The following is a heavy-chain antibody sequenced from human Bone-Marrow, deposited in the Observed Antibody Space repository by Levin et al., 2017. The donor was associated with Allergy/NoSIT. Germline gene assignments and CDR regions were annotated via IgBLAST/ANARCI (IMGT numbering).Heavy chain of an antibody. J-gene: IGHJ4*02. V-gene: IGHV3-15*01. CDR3: TPDGAY. CDR2: IKTKKDGETT. D-gene: IGHD3-10*01. CDR1: EFIYNNAW. Sequence: MAGGSLRLSCAASEFIYNNAWMSWVRQAPGKGLEWVGRIKTKKDGETTDYAAPVKGRFTISRDDSKNTVFLQMNSLKIEDTGVYFCTPDGAYWGQGTLVTVSS.